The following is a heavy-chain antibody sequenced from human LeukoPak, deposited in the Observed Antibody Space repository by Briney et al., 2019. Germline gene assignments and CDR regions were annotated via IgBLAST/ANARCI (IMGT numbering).Heavy chain of an antibody. Sequence: AGGSLRLSCAVSGFTFSSYAMSWVRQAPGKGLEWVSAISGSGGSKYYADSVKGRFTISRDNAKNSLYLQMNSLRDEDTAVYYCARAYCGGGFCYSGFDFWGQGTLVTVSS. J-gene: IGHJ4*02. CDR2: ISGSGGSK. CDR3: ARAYCGGGFCYSGFDF. CDR1: GFTFSSYA. D-gene: IGHD2-15*01. V-gene: IGHV3-23*01.